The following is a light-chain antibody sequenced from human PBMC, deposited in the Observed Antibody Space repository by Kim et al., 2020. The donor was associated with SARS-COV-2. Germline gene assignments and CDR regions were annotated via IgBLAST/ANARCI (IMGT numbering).Light chain of an antibody. CDR2: DAS. V-gene: IGKV1-5*01. CDR1: QSISPW. J-gene: IGKJ1*01. Sequence: ASVGDRITITCRASQSISPWLAWYQQRPGKAPTLLIYDASSLASGVPSRFSGGGSGTEFTLTISSLQPDDFATYYCQQYNYYPWTFGQGTKVDIK. CDR3: QQYNYYPWT.